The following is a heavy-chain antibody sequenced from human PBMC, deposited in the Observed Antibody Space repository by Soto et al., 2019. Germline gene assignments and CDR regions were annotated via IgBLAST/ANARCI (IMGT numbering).Heavy chain of an antibody. CDR3: ARGDSYYYDSSGYYYVY. CDR1: GGSFSGYY. J-gene: IGHJ4*02. D-gene: IGHD3-22*01. V-gene: IGHV4-34*01. CDR2: INHSGST. Sequence: SETLSLTCAVYGGSFSGYYWSWIRQPPGKGLEWIGEINHSGSTNYNPSLKSRVTISVDTSKNQFSLKLSSVTAADTAVYYCARGDSYYYDSSGYYYVYWGQGTLVTVSS.